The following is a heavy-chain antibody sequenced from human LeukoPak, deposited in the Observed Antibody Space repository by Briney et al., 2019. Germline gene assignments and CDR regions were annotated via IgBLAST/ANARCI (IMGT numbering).Heavy chain of an antibody. Sequence: GGSLRLSCAASGFTFSDYGMHWVRQAPGKGLEWVAFIRYDGTIKYYADSVKGRFTISRDNSKNTVYLQMNSLRAADTAVYSCAKESSADLWSGYSYFDYWGQGTLVTVSS. CDR3: AKESSADLWSGYSYFDY. CDR1: GFTFSDYG. CDR2: IRYDGTIK. V-gene: IGHV3-30*02. J-gene: IGHJ4*02. D-gene: IGHD3-3*01.